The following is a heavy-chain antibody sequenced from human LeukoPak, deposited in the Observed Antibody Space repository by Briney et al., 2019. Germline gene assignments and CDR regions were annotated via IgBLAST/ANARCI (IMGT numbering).Heavy chain of an antibody. Sequence: GGSLRLSCAAFGFKFDDYGMSWVRQAPGKGLEWVSGINRHGGSIAYADSVKGRFTISRDNAKNSLYLQMNSLRAEDTALYYCAREVGIPAAPDSWGQGILVTVSS. J-gene: IGHJ5*02. CDR1: GFKFDDYG. CDR2: INRHGGSI. V-gene: IGHV3-20*04. D-gene: IGHD2-2*01. CDR3: AREVGIPAAPDS.